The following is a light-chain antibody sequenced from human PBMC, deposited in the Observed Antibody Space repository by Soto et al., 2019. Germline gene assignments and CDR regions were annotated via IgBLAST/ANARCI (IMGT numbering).Light chain of an antibody. CDR2: DAS. Sequence: EIVLTQSPATLSLSPGERAILSCRASRSVSTYLAWYQQKPGQAPRLLIYDASNRATGVPARFSGSGSGTDFTLTINSLEPEDFAVYYCHQRYNWLWTFGQGTKVEIK. CDR3: HQRYNWLWT. V-gene: IGKV3-11*01. J-gene: IGKJ1*01. CDR1: RSVSTY.